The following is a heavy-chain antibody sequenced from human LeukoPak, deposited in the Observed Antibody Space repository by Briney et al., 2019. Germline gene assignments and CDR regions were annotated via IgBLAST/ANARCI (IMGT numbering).Heavy chain of an antibody. CDR2: ISGSGTDT. CDR3: ARESGLGYCSGGSCYSALRYYYYGMDV. Sequence: GGSLRLSCGGSGFTFSSYAMSWVRQAPGKGLEWVSAISGSGTDTFYANSVKGRFTISRDNPKNTLYLQMNSLRAEDTAVYYCARESGLGYCSGGSCYSALRYYYYGMDVWGQGTTVTVSS. V-gene: IGHV3-23*01. J-gene: IGHJ6*02. D-gene: IGHD2-15*01. CDR1: GFTFSSYA.